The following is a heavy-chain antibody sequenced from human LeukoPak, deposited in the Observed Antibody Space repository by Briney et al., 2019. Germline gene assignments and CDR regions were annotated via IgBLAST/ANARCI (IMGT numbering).Heavy chain of an antibody. D-gene: IGHD4-17*01. V-gene: IGHV3-33*01. CDR2: IWFDGSNK. J-gene: IGHJ4*02. CDR3: ARDRFQSEHYGGLDY. CDR1: GFTFSNYG. Sequence: GGSLRLSCAASGFTFSNYGMHWVRQAPGKGLEWVAVIWFDGSNKYYADSVKSRFTISRDNSKNTLYLQMNSLRAEDTAVYYCARDRFQSEHYGGLDYWGQGTLVTVSS.